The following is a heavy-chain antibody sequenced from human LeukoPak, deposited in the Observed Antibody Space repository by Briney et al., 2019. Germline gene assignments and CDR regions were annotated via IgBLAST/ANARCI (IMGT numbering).Heavy chain of an antibody. D-gene: IGHD3-10*01. CDR1: GFTFSGSA. J-gene: IGHJ6*03. CDR2: IRSKANSYAT. Sequence: GGSLRLSCAASGFTFSGSAMHWVRQASGKGLEWVGRIRSKANSYATAYAASVKGRFTISRDDSKNTAYLQMNSLKTEDTAVYYCTRGGWAAHYYYYYMDVWGKGTTVTISS. CDR3: TRGGWAAHYYYYYMDV. V-gene: IGHV3-73*01.